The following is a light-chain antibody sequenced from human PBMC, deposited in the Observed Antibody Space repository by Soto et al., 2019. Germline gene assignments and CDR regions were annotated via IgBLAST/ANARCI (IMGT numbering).Light chain of an antibody. V-gene: IGLV2-8*01. J-gene: IGLJ1*01. CDR2: EVS. CDR3: SSYAGSNYV. Sequence: QSALTQPPSASGSPGQSVTISCTGTSSDDGGYNYVSWYQQHPGKAPKLMIYEVSKRPSGVPDRFSGCKSGNTASLTVSGLQAEDEADYYCSSYAGSNYVFGTGTKLTVL. CDR1: SSDDGGYNY.